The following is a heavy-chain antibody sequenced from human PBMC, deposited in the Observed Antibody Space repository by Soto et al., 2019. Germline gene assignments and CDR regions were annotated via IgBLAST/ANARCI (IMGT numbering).Heavy chain of an antibody. J-gene: IGHJ6*03. CDR2: INHSGST. CDR3: ASLRITMVRENYYYYMDV. Sequence: SETLSLTCAVYGGSFSGYYWSWIRQPPGKGLEWIGEINHSGSTNYNPSLKSRVTISVDTSKNQFSLKLSSVTAADTAVYYCASLRITMVRENYYYYMDVWGKGTTVTVSS. D-gene: IGHD3-10*01. V-gene: IGHV4-34*01. CDR1: GGSFSGYY.